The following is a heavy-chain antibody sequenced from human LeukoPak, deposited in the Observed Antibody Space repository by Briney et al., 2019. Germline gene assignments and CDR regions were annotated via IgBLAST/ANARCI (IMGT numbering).Heavy chain of an antibody. D-gene: IGHD3-22*01. V-gene: IGHV1-69*13. CDR3: ARYWYYYDSSGYYYDY. CDR1: GGTSSSYA. Sequence: SVTVSCKASGGTSSSYAISWVRQAPGQGLEWMGGIIPIFGTANYAQKFQGRVTITADESTSTAYMELSSLRSEDTAVYYCARYWYYYDSSGYYYDYWGQGTLVTVSS. J-gene: IGHJ4*02. CDR2: IIPIFGTA.